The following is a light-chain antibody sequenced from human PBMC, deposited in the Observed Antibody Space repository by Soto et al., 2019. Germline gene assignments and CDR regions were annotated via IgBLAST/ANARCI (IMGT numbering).Light chain of an antibody. J-gene: IGLJ3*02. CDR3: QTWGTGIPEVV. V-gene: IGLV4-69*01. CDR2: LNSDGCR. CDR1: SGHSNYA. Sequence: QLVLTQSPSASASLGASVKVTCTLSSGHSNYAIAWHQHQPEKGPRFLMKMKLNSDGCRSKGDGIPDRFSGSSSGAERYLPTSSLQSDDEADYYCQTWGTGIPEVVFGGGTKLTVL.